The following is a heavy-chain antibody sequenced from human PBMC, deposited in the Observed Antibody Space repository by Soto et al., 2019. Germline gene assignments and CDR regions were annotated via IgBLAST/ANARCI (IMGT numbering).Heavy chain of an antibody. CDR1: GGTFSSYA. D-gene: IGHD5-12*01. CDR3: ARGRLGVDMGSYGMDV. Sequence: QVQLVQSGAEVKKPGSSVKVSCKASGGTFSSYAISWVRQAPGQGLEWMGGVIPIFGTANYAQKFQGRVTITADESTSTAYMELRSLRSEDTAVYYCARGRLGVDMGSYGMDVWGQGTTVTVSS. J-gene: IGHJ6*02. CDR2: VIPIFGTA. V-gene: IGHV1-69*01.